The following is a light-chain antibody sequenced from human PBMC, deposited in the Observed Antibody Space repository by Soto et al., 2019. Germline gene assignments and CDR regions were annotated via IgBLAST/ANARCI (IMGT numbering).Light chain of an antibody. Sequence: DIVMTQSPATLSMSPGERATLSCRASQSVNIHLAWYQQKPGQAPRLLIYGASARATGIPAKFSGSGSGTEFTLTISSLQSEDFAVYYCQQYNKWPRTFGQGTRLEIK. V-gene: IGKV3D-15*01. J-gene: IGKJ5*01. CDR3: QQYNKWPRT. CDR2: GAS. CDR1: QSVNIH.